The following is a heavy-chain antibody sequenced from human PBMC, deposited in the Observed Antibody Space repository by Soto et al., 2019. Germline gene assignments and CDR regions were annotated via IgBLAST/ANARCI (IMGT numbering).Heavy chain of an antibody. Sequence: SVKVSCKASGGTFSSYAISWVRQAPGQGLEWMGGIIPIFGTANYAQKFQGRVTITADESTSTAYMELSSLRSEDTAVYYCARSRIDIVATINYYYYGMDVWGQGTTVTVSS. CDR3: ARSRIDIVATINYYYYGMDV. CDR1: GGTFSSYA. CDR2: IIPIFGTA. D-gene: IGHD5-12*01. V-gene: IGHV1-69*13. J-gene: IGHJ6*02.